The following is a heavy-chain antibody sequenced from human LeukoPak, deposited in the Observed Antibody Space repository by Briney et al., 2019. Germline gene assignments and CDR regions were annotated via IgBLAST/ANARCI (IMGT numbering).Heavy chain of an antibody. Sequence: SETLSLTCAVYVESFSGYYWSWIRQTPGKGLEWIGEINHSGSTNYNPSLKSRVTISVYTSKNQFSLRLSSVTATDTAVYYCARTGIIVAGTNGFDVWGQGTMVTVSS. J-gene: IGHJ3*01. D-gene: IGHD6-19*01. V-gene: IGHV4-34*01. CDR3: ARTGIIVAGTNGFDV. CDR1: VESFSGYY. CDR2: INHSGST.